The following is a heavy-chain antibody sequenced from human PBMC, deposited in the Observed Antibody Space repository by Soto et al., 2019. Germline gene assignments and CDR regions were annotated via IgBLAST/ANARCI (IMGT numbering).Heavy chain of an antibody. CDR3: ARVRDPHLDHYGLDV. V-gene: IGHV1-69*06. CDR2: LIPIYDAP. CDR1: GFTFNVYG. J-gene: IGHJ6*02. Sequence: QVQLVQSGAEVKNPGSSVKVSCKTSGFTFNVYGINWVRQAPGQGLEWMGGLIPIYDAPNYAQKFQDRVTITADKSTTTVYLELSSLTSEDMAVYFCARVRDPHLDHYGLDVWGQGTTVTVSS.